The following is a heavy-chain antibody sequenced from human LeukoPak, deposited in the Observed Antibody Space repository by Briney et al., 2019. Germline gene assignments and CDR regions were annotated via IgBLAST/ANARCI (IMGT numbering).Heavy chain of an antibody. D-gene: IGHD6-19*01. CDR2: ISGSGGST. CDR3: AKDPIRYSSGWYCGY. CDR1: GFTFSSYG. J-gene: IGHJ4*02. V-gene: IGHV3-23*01. Sequence: PGGSLRLSCAASGFTFSSYGMSWVRQAPGKGLEWVSAISGSGGSTYYADSVKGRFTISRDNSKNTLYLQMNSLRAEDTAVYYCAKDPIRYSSGWYCGYWGQGTLVTVSS.